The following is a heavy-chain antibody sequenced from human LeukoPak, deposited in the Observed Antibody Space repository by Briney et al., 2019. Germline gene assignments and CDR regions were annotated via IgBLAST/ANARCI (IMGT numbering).Heavy chain of an antibody. J-gene: IGHJ4*02. CDR1: GGSISSYY. D-gene: IGHD4-17*01. V-gene: IGHV4-59*01. CDR3: ARGDYGDYFDY. Sequence: SETLSLTCTVSGGSISSYYWSWIRQPPGKGLEWIGYIYYSGSTNYNPSLKSRVTISVDTSKNQFSLKLSSVTAADTAVYYCARGDYGDYFDYWGQGTLVTVSS. CDR2: IYYSGST.